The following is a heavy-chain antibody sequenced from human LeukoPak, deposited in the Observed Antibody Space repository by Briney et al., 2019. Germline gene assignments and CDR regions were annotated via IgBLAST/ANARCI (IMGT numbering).Heavy chain of an antibody. Sequence: SQTLSLTCTVSGGSINFGGYYWSWVRQPPGKGLEWIGYIYDTGSTYYNPSFKTRVTISMDRSKNQFSLKLSSVTAADTAVYYCARVTGDSNGYKSPSLDYWGQGTLVTVSS. J-gene: IGHJ4*02. CDR2: IYDTGST. D-gene: IGHD5-18*01. CDR1: GGSINFGGYY. V-gene: IGHV4-30-2*01. CDR3: ARVTGDSNGYKSPSLDY.